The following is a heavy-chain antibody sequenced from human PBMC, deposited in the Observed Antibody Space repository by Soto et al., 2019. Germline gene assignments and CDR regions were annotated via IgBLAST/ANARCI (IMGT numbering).Heavy chain of an antibody. D-gene: IGHD3-3*01. Sequence: QVQLVQSGAEVKKPGSSVKVSCKASGGTFSSYAISWVRQAPGQGLEWMGGIIPIFGTANYAQKFQGRVTIPADESTSTAYMELSSLRSEATAVYCCARDWIVDFWSGPIPYGMDVWGSGTTVTASS. CDR1: GGTFSSYA. V-gene: IGHV1-69*01. CDR2: IIPIFGTA. CDR3: ARDWIVDFWSGPIPYGMDV. J-gene: IGHJ6*04.